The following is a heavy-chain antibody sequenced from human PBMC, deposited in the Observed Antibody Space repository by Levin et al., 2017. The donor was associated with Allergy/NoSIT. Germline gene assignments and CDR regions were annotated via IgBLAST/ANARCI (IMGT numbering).Heavy chain of an antibody. CDR1: GGSISSSSYY. J-gene: IGHJ4*02. CDR3: ARREGIAAARLFDY. Sequence: SETLSLTCTVSGGSISSSSYYWGWIRQPPGKGLEWIGSIYYSGSTYYNPSLKSRVTISVDTSKNQFSLKLSSVTAADTAVYYCARREGIAAARLFDYWGQGTLVTVSS. V-gene: IGHV4-39*01. D-gene: IGHD6-13*01. CDR2: IYYSGST.